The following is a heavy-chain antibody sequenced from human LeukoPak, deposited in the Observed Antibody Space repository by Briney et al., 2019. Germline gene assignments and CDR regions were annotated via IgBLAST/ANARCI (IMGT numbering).Heavy chain of an antibody. V-gene: IGHV4-34*01. CDR2: INHSGST. J-gene: IGHJ5*02. D-gene: IGHD6-6*01. Sequence: PSETLSLTCADYGGSFSGYYWSWIRQPPGKGLEWIGEINHSGSTNYNPSLKSRVTISVDTSKNQFSLKLSSVTAADTAVYYCARGYSSFFNWFDPWGQGTLVTVSS. CDR3: ARGYSSFFNWFDP. CDR1: GGSFSGYY.